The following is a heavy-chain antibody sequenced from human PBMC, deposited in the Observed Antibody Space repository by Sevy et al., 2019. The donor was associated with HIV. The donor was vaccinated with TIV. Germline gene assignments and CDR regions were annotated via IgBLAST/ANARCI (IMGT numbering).Heavy chain of an antibody. CDR3: ARVKDYGDYGAFDI. Sequence: GGSLRLSCEASGFSFSRYWMSWVRQTPEKGLEWVSSISSSSSYIYYGDSVKGRFTISRDNAKSSLFLQMNSLRAEDTAIYFCARVKDYGDYGAFDIWGQGTMVTVSS. V-gene: IGHV3-21*01. J-gene: IGHJ3*02. D-gene: IGHD4-17*01. CDR2: ISSSSSYI. CDR1: GFSFSRYW.